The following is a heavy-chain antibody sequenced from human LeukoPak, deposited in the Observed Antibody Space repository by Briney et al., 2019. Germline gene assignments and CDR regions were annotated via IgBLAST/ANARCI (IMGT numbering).Heavy chain of an antibody. V-gene: IGHV4-31*03. J-gene: IGHJ5*02. CDR3: ARGRSGATRFDP. Sequence: SQTLSLTCTVSGGSIGSGGYYWSWIRQHPGKGLEWIGYIYYSGSTYYNPSLKSRVTISVDTSKNQFSLKLSSVIAADTAVYYCARGRSGATRFDPWGQGTLVTVSS. CDR1: GGSIGSGGYY. CDR2: IYYSGST. D-gene: IGHD1-26*01.